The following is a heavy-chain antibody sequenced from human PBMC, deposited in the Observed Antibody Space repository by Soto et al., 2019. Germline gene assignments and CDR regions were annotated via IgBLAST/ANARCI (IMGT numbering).Heavy chain of an antibody. D-gene: IGHD5-12*01. V-gene: IGHV4-31*03. J-gene: IGHJ6*02. Sequence: PSETLSLTCTVSGGSISSGGYYWSWIRQHPGKGLEWIGYIYYSGSTYYNPSLKSRVTISVDTSKNQFSLKLSSVTAADTAVYYCARDIVATITEGYYYYGMDVWGQGTTVTVSS. CDR2: IYYSGST. CDR3: ARDIVATITEGYYYYGMDV. CDR1: GGSISSGGYY.